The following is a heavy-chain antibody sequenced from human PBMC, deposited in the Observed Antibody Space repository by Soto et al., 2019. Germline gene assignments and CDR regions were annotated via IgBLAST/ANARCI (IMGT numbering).Heavy chain of an antibody. CDR3: ARQIRITMVRGVITRFDP. CDR1: GGSISSSSYY. CDR2: IYYSGST. Sequence: QLQLQESGPGLVKPSETLSLTCTVSGGSISSSSYYWGWIRQPPGKGLEWIGSIYYSGSTYYNPSLKSRVTISVDTSKNQFSLKLSSVTAAATAVYYCARQIRITMVRGVITRFDPWGQGTLVTVSS. V-gene: IGHV4-39*01. J-gene: IGHJ5*02. D-gene: IGHD3-10*01.